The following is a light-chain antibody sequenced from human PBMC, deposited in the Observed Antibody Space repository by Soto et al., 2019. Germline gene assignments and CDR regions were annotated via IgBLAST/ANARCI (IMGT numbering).Light chain of an antibody. CDR3: QQYNSYSIP. CDR2: DAS. Sequence: DIQMSKSPSTLSAYIGDRVTITCRASQSISSWLAWYHQKPGKAPKLLIYDASSLESGVPSRFSGSGSGTEFTLTISSLQPDDFATYYCQQYNSYSIPFGQVGLLEIK. V-gene: IGKV1-5*01. CDR1: QSISSW. J-gene: IGKJ5*01.